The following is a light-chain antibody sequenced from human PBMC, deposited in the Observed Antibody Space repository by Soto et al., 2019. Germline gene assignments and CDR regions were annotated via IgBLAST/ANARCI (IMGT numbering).Light chain of an antibody. CDR2: GAS. Sequence: EIVLTQSPGTLSLSPGERATLSCRASQSFSSNDLAWYQQKPGQAPRLLISGASNRATGAPDRFSGSGSGTDFTLTITSLEPEDFAIYYCHQYGISPPTFGQGTKVDIK. CDR1: QSFSSND. V-gene: IGKV3-20*01. CDR3: HQYGISPPT. J-gene: IGKJ1*01.